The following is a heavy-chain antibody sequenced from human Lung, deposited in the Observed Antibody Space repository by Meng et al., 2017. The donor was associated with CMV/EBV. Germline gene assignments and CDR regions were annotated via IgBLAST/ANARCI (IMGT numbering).Heavy chain of an antibody. J-gene: IGHJ6*02. CDR3: ARATHPGEGYQLTPYYYYYGMDV. CDR2: ISSSSSYI. V-gene: IGHV3-21*01. D-gene: IGHD2-2*01. Sequence: RNWVSQAAGKGLGWVSSISSSSSYIYYADSVKGRFTISRDNAKNSLYLQMNSLRAEDTAVYYCARATHPGEGYQLTPYYYYYGMDVWGQGTTVTVSS.